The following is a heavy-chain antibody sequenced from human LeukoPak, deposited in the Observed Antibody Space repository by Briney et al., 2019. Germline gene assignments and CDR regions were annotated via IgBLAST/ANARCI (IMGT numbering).Heavy chain of an antibody. CDR2: ISGGGGTT. CDR3: AKDREGLSSGYDLEYFDY. D-gene: IGHD5-12*01. V-gene: IGHV3-23*01. Sequence: GSLRLSCAASGFTFSSYAMNWVRQAPGKGLEWVSAISGGGGTTYYADSVKGRFTISRDNSKNTLFLQMNSLRAEDTAEYYCAKDREGLSSGYDLEYFDYWGQGTLVTVFS. J-gene: IGHJ4*02. CDR1: GFTFSSYA.